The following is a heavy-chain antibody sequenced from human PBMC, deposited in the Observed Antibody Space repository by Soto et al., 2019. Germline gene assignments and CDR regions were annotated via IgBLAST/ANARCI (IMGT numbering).Heavy chain of an antibody. CDR3: ARSIRGPRRFNGMDV. V-gene: IGHV2-70*13. D-gene: IGHD1-20*01. Sequence: SGPTLVNPTETLTLTCTFSGFPLTSPGMCVSWIRQSPGKALEWLALIERDDDDKYYSTSLKTRLTISKDTRKNQVVLTMANMEPADTATYYCARSIRGPRRFNGMDVWGQGTTVTVSS. CDR2: IERDDDDK. CDR1: GFPLTSPGMC. J-gene: IGHJ6*02.